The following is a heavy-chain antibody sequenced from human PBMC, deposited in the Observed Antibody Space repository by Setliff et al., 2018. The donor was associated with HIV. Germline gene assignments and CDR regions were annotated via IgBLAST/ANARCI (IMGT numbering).Heavy chain of an antibody. Sequence: PSETLSLTCAVSGDSIGTYSWHWLRQPPGKGLEWIGYIYGSGSTGYNPSLTSRVTMSTDTPNNRFALKLTSVTAADTAVYYCEVEGQWGQGTLVTVSS. CDR3: EVEGQ. CDR2: IYGSGST. D-gene: IGHD1-26*01. CDR1: GDSIGTYS. V-gene: IGHV4-4*09. J-gene: IGHJ4*02.